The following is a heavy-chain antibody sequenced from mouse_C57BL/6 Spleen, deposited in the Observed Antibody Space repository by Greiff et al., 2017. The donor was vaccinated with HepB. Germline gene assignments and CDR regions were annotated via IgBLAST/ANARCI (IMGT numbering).Heavy chain of an antibody. CDR3: ARHGRGTVVATNYFDY. D-gene: IGHD1-1*01. V-gene: IGHV1-62-2*01. Sequence: VKLMESGAELVKPGASVKLSCKASGYTFTEYTIHLVKQRSGQGLEWIGWFYPGSGSIKYNEKFKDKATLTADKSSSTVYMELSRLTSEDSAVYFCARHGRGTVVATNYFDYWGQGTTLTVSS. CDR2: FYPGSGSI. J-gene: IGHJ2*01. CDR1: GYTFTEYT.